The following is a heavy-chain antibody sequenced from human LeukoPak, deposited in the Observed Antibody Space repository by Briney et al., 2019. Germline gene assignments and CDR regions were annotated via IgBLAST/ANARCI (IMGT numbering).Heavy chain of an antibody. Sequence: PSETLSLTCAVYGGSFSGYYWTWIRQPPGKGLEWIGEIHYSGSTNYNPSLKSRVTISVDTSKNQFSLKLSSVTAADTAVYYCARLDITMVRGARRGFDYWGQGTLVTVSS. J-gene: IGHJ4*02. CDR2: IHYSGST. CDR3: ARLDITMVRGARRGFDY. D-gene: IGHD3-10*01. V-gene: IGHV4-34*01. CDR1: GGSFSGYY.